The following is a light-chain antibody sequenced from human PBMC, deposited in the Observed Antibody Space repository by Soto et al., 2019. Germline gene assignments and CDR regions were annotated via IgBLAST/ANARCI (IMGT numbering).Light chain of an antibody. V-gene: IGKV1-39*01. CDR3: QQSYSTPLYT. Sequence: EIQMTQSPSSLSASVGDRVTITCRANQSISNYLNWYQQKPGKAPKLLIYAAFSLQSGVPSRFSGSGSGTDFTLTISSLQPEDVATYYCQQSYSTPLYTLGQGTKLEIK. CDR2: AAF. J-gene: IGKJ2*01. CDR1: QSISNY.